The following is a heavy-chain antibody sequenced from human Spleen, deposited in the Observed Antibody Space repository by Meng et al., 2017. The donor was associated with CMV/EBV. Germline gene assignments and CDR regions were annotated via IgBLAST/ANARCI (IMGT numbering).Heavy chain of an antibody. J-gene: IGHJ4*02. Sequence: GESLKISCAASGFTFISYGMHWVRQAPGKGLEWVAFIRHDGNVKYYADSVKGRFAVSRDNSKNMLYLQMNSLRAEDTAVYYCAKRMGTYYYDSTGLDSWGQGTLVTVSS. CDR1: GFTFISYG. CDR3: AKRMGTYYYDSTGLDS. D-gene: IGHD3-22*01. V-gene: IGHV3-30*02. CDR2: IRHDGNVK.